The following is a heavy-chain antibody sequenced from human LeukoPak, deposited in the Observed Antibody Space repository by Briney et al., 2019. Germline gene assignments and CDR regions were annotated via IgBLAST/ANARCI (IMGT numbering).Heavy chain of an antibody. CDR2: IYYSGST. V-gene: IGHV4-59*01. CDR1: GGSISSYY. Sequence: SEILSLTCTVSGGSISSYYWSWIRQPPGKGLEWVGYIYYSGSTNYNPSLKSRVTISVDTSKNQFSLKLCSVTAADTAVYYCARDGTRGYSYGPFDYWGQGTLVTVSS. J-gene: IGHJ4*02. CDR3: ARDGTRGYSYGPFDY. D-gene: IGHD5-18*01.